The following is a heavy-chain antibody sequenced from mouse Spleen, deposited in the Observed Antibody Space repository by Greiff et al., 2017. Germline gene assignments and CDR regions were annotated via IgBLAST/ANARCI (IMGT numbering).Heavy chain of an antibody. D-gene: IGHD2-4*01. CDR3: ARLNYDYDGYYFDY. V-gene: IGHV5-9*04. Sequence: EVKLVESGGGLVKLGGSLKLSCAASGFTFSSYAMSWVRQTPEKRLEWVATISSGGGNTYYPDSVKGRFTISRDNAKNTLYLQMSSLKSEDTAMYYCARLNYDYDGYYFDYWGQGTTLTVSS. J-gene: IGHJ2*01. CDR2: ISSGGGNT. CDR1: GFTFSSYA.